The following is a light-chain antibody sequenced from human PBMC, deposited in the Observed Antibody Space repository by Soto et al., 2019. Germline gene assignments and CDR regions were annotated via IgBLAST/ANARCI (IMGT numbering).Light chain of an antibody. CDR2: EVS. J-gene: IGLJ1*01. Sequence: QSALTQPASVSGSPGQSITISCTGTSSDVGGYNYVSWYQQHPGKAPKLIIYEVSNRPSGVSNRFSGSKSGNTASLTISGLQAEDDADYYCNSYTSKSTEVFGTGTKLTVL. CDR1: SSDVGGYNY. V-gene: IGLV2-14*01. CDR3: NSYTSKSTEV.